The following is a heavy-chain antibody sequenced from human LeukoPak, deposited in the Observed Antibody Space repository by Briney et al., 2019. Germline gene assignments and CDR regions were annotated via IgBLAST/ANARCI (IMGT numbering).Heavy chain of an antibody. CDR3: ARLWFGSGSYWFDP. CDR1: GYTFTGYY. J-gene: IGHJ5*02. D-gene: IGHD3-10*01. Sequence: ASVKVSCKASGYTFTGYYMHWVRQAPGQGLERMGWINPNSGGTNYAQRFQGRVTMTRDTSISTAYMELSRLRSDDTAVYYCARLWFGSGSYWFDPWGQGTLVTVSS. CDR2: INPNSGGT. V-gene: IGHV1-2*02.